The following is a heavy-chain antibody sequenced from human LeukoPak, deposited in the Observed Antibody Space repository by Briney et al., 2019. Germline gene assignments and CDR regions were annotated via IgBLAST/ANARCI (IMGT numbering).Heavy chain of an antibody. J-gene: IGHJ1*01. CDR3: AKSGTPVQWWFPLGYFQH. CDR2: ISGSGGST. D-gene: IGHD2-15*01. V-gene: IGHV3-23*01. Sequence: GGSLRLSCAASGFTFSSYAMSWVRQAPGKGLEWVSAISGSGGSTYYADSVKGRFTISRDNSKNTLYLQMNSLRAEDTAVYYCAKSGTPVQWWFPLGYFQHWGQGTLVTVSS. CDR1: GFTFSSYA.